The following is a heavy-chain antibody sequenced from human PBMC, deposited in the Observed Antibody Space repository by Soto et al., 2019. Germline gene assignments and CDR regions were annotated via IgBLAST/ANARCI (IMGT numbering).Heavy chain of an antibody. J-gene: IGHJ4*02. Sequence: GGSLRLSCAASGFSFSDYAMIWVRQAPGKGLEWVSGISDGGRFTYYSDSVKGRLTISRDDSKNTLYLQINSLRADDSAVYFCAKSGPTNFFDHWGPGTLVTVSS. CDR1: GFSFSDYA. CDR3: AKSGPTNFFDH. CDR2: ISDGGRFT. V-gene: IGHV3-23*01. D-gene: IGHD1-26*01.